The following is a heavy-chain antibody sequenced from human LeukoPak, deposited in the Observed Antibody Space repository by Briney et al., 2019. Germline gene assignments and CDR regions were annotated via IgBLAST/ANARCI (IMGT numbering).Heavy chain of an antibody. Sequence: GGSLRLSCAASGFTFSSSAMSWVRQAPGKGLEWVSAISNNGGYTYYADSVQGRFTISRDISKSTLYLQMNSLRAEDTAVYYCANQLGYCSDGNCYFHYWGQGTLVTVSS. J-gene: IGHJ4*02. D-gene: IGHD2-15*01. CDR2: ISNNGGYT. V-gene: IGHV3-23*01. CDR1: GFTFSSSA. CDR3: ANQLGYCSDGNCYFHY.